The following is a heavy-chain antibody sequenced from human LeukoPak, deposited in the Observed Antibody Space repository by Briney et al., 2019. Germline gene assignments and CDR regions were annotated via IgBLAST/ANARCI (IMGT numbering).Heavy chain of an antibody. J-gene: IGHJ4*02. D-gene: IGHD2-15*01. V-gene: IGHV4-59*02. CDR1: GGSVSGYY. Sequence: SETLSLTCVVSGGSVSGYYWGWIRQPPGRGLEWIGYVYYSGSTNYNPSFKSRITISVDTSRSQFSLQLSFVTAADTAVYYCARIHRYCSGGACYVLDNWGQGTLVAVSS. CDR3: ARIHRYCSGGACYVLDN. CDR2: VYYSGST.